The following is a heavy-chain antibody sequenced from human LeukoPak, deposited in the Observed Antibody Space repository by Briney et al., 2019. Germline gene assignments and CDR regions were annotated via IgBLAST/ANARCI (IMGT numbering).Heavy chain of an antibody. Sequence: PGRSLRLSCAASGFTFSSYGMHWVRQAPGKGLEWVAVISYDGSNKYYADSVKGRFTISRDNSKNTLRLQMNSLRAGDTAVYYCAKGAHSSSWHPFDYWGQGTLVTVSS. V-gene: IGHV3-30*18. CDR3: AKGAHSSSWHPFDY. CDR2: ISYDGSNK. D-gene: IGHD6-13*01. J-gene: IGHJ4*02. CDR1: GFTFSSYG.